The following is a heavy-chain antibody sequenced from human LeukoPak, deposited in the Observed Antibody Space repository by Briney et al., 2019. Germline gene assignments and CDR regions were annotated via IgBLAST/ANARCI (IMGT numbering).Heavy chain of an antibody. Sequence: ASVKVSCKASGYTFTNYGITWVRQSPGQGLEGMGGINAYNGDTNYPQKRKDRVSVTTASSTRTGYMELRNLRSDDTAVYYCARGRGSSDWYSCDNWGQGTLVTVYS. CDR1: GYTFTNYG. J-gene: IGHJ4*02. CDR2: INAYNGDT. V-gene: IGHV1-18*01. D-gene: IGHD6-19*01. CDR3: ARGRGSSDWYSCDN.